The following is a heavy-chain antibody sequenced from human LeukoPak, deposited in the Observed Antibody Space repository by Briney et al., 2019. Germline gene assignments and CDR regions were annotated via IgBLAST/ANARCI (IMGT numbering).Heavy chain of an antibody. CDR3: ARVKRTEYFQH. CDR2: ISAYNGNT. D-gene: IGHD1-1*01. Sequence: EASVKVSCKASGYTFTSYGISWVRQAPGQGLEWMGWISAYNGNTNYAQKLQGRVTMTTGTSTSTAYMELRSLRSDDTAVYYCARVKRTEYFQHWGQGTLVTVSS. CDR1: GYTFTSYG. J-gene: IGHJ1*01. V-gene: IGHV1-18*01.